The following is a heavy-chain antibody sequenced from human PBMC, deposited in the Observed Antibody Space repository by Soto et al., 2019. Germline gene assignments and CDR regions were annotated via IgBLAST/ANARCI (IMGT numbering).Heavy chain of an antibody. Sequence: VQLVESGGGEVQPGRSLRLSCAASGFKYTDFALHWVRQAPGKGLEWVAIISYDGSDKYYADSVKGRFAISRDNPKNTLYLEMNSLRPEDTAVYFCARRAWDSYYAIDVWGQGTRVTV. CDR2: ISYDGSDK. J-gene: IGHJ6*02. CDR1: GFKYTDFA. CDR3: ARRAWDSYYAIDV. D-gene: IGHD3-22*01. V-gene: IGHV3-30*09.